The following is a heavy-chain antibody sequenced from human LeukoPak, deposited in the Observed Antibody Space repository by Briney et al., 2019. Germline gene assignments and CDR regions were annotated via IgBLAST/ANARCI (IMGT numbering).Heavy chain of an antibody. J-gene: IGHJ4*02. CDR2: INPSGGST. V-gene: IGHV1-46*01. Sequence: GASVKVSCKASGYTFTGYYMHWVRQAPGQGLEWMGIINPSGGSTSYAQKFQGRVTMTRNTSISTAYMELSSLRSEDTAVYYCATIAVAGTRGPDYWGQGTLVTVSS. CDR3: ATIAVAGTRGPDY. D-gene: IGHD6-19*01. CDR1: GYTFTGYY.